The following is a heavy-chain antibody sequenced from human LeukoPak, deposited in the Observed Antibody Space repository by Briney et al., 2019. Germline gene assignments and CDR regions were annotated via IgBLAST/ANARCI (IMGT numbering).Heavy chain of an antibody. D-gene: IGHD3-10*01. CDR2: IYTSGKT. Sequence: ASETLSLTCTVSGDSINSHYWSWIRQPAGKGLEWIGRIYTSGKTNYNPSVKSRVIISMDTSRNQFSLTLTSLTAADTAVYYCASVHTYGSDAFDVWGQGTMVTVSS. CDR3: ASVHTYGSDAFDV. J-gene: IGHJ3*01. V-gene: IGHV4-4*07. CDR1: GDSINSHY.